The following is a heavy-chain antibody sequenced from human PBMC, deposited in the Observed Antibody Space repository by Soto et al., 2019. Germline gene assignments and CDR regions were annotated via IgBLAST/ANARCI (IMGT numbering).Heavy chain of an antibody. V-gene: IGHV5-51*03. D-gene: IGHD3-3*01. CDR1: GYSFTSYW. CDR3: ATKQGYYDFWSGFFY. J-gene: IGHJ4*02. CDR2: IYPGDSDT. Sequence: EVQLVQSGAEVKKPGESLKISCKGSGYSFTSYWIGWVRQMPGKGLEWMGIIYPGDSDTRYSPSFQGQVTISADKSISTAYLQWSSLNASDTAMYYCATKQGYYDFWSGFFYWGQGTLVTFSS.